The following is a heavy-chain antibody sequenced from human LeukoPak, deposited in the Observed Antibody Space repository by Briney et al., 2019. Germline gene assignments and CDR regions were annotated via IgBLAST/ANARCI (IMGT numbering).Heavy chain of an antibody. CDR3: AREAYYYGSGSYYNGLDY. CDR1: GGSISSGDYY. J-gene: IGHJ4*02. D-gene: IGHD3-10*01. CDR2: IYYSGST. V-gene: IGHV4-30-4*01. Sequence: PSQTLSLTCTVSGGSISSGDYYWSWIRQPPGKGLEWIGYIYYSGSTYYNPSLKSRVTISVDTSKDQFSLKLSSVTAADTAVYYCAREAYYYGSGSYYNGLDYWGQGTLVTVSS.